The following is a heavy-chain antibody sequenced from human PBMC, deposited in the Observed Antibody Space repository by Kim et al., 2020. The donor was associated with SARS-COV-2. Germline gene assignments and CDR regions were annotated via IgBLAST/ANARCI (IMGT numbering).Heavy chain of an antibody. Sequence: SETLSLTCAVYGGSFSGYYWSWIRQPPGKGLEWIGEINHSGSTNYNPSLKSRVTISVDTSKNQFSLKLSSVTAADTAVYYCARFGSRVYAIRGYNWFDPWGQGTLVTVSS. V-gene: IGHV4-34*01. CDR1: GGSFSGYY. J-gene: IGHJ5*02. D-gene: IGHD2-8*01. CDR2: INHSGST. CDR3: ARFGSRVYAIRGYNWFDP.